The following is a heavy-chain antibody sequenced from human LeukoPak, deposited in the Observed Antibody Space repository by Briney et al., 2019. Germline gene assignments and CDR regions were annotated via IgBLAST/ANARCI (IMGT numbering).Heavy chain of an antibody. CDR1: GFTFSSYA. D-gene: IGHD3-9*01. J-gene: IGHJ4*02. V-gene: IGHV3-23*01. CDR3: AKESQRELRYFDWIPDY. CDR2: ISGSGGST. Sequence: GGSLRLSCAASGFTFSSYAMSWVRQAPGKGLEWVSAISGSGGSTYYAYSVKGRFTISRDNSKNTLYLQMNSLRAEDTAVYYCAKESQRELRYFDWIPDYWGQGTLVTVSS.